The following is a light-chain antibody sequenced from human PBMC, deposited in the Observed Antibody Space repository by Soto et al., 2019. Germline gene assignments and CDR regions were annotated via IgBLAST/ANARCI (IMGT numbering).Light chain of an antibody. CDR3: CSYAGYYTYYV. CDR1: SSDVGYYNY. J-gene: IGLJ1*01. V-gene: IGLV2-11*01. CDR2: DVS. Sequence: QSALTQPRSVSGSPGQSVTISCTGTSSDVGYYNYVSWYQQHPGKAPKLMIYDVSTRPSGVPGRLSGSKSGNTASLTISGFQAEDEADYHCCSYAGYYTYYVDGTGTKVSVL.